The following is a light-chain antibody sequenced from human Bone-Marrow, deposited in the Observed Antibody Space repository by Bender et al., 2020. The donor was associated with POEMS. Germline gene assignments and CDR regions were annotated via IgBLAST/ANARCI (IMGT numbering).Light chain of an antibody. CDR2: EVN. Sequence: QSALTQPASVSGSPGQSITISCTGTSTDVGNYELVSWYQQHPDKAPQLMIYEVNKRPSGVSHRFSGSKSGNTASLSISGLQTEDEADYYCSSDSSSNTFVLFGGGTKVTVL. CDR1: STDVGNYEL. CDR3: SSDSSSNTFVL. J-gene: IGLJ2*01. V-gene: IGLV2-14*02.